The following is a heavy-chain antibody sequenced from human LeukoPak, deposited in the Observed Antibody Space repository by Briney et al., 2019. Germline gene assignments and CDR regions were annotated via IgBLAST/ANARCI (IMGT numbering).Heavy chain of an antibody. Sequence: SETLSLTCAVYGGSFSGYYWSWIRQPPGKGLEWIGEINHSGSTNYNPSLKSRVTISVDTSKNQFSLKLSSVTAADTAVYYCARNSYYYGSGSYSTSHNCFDPCGQGTPVTVSS. V-gene: IGHV4-34*01. CDR2: INHSGST. CDR1: GGSFSGYY. CDR3: ARNSYYYGSGSYSTSHNCFDP. D-gene: IGHD3-10*01. J-gene: IGHJ5*02.